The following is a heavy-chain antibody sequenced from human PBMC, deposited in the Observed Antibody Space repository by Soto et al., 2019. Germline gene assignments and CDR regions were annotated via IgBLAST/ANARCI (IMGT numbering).Heavy chain of an antibody. CDR2: ISWNSGSI. CDR1: GFTFYDHA. Sequence: PWGSLRLSCAASGFTFYDHAIHFFRQAPGKGLEWVSGISWNSGSIGYADSVKGRFTISRDNAKNSLYLQMNSLRAEDTALYYCAKARDPEYAFDIWGQGTMVTVSS. V-gene: IGHV3-9*01. J-gene: IGHJ3*02. CDR3: AKARDPEYAFDI.